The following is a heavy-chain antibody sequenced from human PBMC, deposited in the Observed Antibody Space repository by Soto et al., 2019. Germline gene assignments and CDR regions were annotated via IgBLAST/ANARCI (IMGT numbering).Heavy chain of an antibody. Sequence: PSETLSLTCTVSGGSISSSSYYWGWIRQPPGKGLEWIGSIYYSGSTYYNPSLKSRVTISVDTSKNQFSLKLSSVTAADTAVYYCARLSGPGIAARGGFDYWGQGTLVTVSS. J-gene: IGHJ4*02. CDR3: ARLSGPGIAARGGFDY. CDR1: GGSISSSSYY. V-gene: IGHV4-39*01. CDR2: IYYSGST. D-gene: IGHD6-6*01.